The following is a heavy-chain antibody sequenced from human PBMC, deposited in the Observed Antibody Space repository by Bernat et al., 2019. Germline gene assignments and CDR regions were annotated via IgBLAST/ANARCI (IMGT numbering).Heavy chain of an antibody. V-gene: IGHV1-69*01. CDR2: IIPIFGTA. J-gene: IGHJ3*02. D-gene: IGHD3-3*01. CDR1: GGTFSSYA. CDR3: VRATGIFGVVTTRLGAFDI. Sequence: QVQLVQSGAEVKKPGSSVKVSCKASGGTFSSYAISWVRQAPGQGLEWMGGIIPIFGTANYAQKFQGRVTITADESTSTAYMELSSLRSEDTAVYYCVRATGIFGVVTTRLGAFDIWGQGTMVTVSS.